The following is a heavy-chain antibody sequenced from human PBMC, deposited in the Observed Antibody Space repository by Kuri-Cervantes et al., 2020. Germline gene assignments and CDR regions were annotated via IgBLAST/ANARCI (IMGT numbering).Heavy chain of an antibody. J-gene: IGHJ3*02. CDR1: GGTFSSYA. CDR3: ARALLGGSGGSPDAFDI. CDR2: IIPIFGTA. Sequence: PSVKVSCKASGGTFSSYAISWVRQAPGQGLEWMGGIIPIFGTANYAQKFQGRVTITADESTSTAYMELSSLRSEDTVVYYCARALLGGSGGSPDAFDIWGQGTMVTVSS. V-gene: IGHV1-69*13. D-gene: IGHD2-15*01.